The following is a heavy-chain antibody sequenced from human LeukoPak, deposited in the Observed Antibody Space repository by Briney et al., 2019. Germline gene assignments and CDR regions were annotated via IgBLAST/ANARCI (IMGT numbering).Heavy chain of an antibody. CDR1: GGTFSSYA. J-gene: IGHJ6*03. CDR3: ARDLGYCSGGSCYDSHYYYMDV. D-gene: IGHD2-15*01. CDR2: IIPIFGTA. V-gene: IGHV1-69*13. Sequence: SVKVSXKASGGTFSSYAISWVRQAPGQGLEWMGGIIPIFGTANYAQKFQGRVTITADESTSTAYMELSSLRSEDTAVYYCARDLGYCSGGSCYDSHYYYMDVWGKGTTVTVSS.